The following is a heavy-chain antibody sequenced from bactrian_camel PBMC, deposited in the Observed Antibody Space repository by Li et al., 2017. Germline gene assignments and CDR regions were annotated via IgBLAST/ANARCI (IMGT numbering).Heavy chain of an antibody. CDR1: GYTYDTYC. J-gene: IGHJ4*01. V-gene: IGHV3S55*01. CDR3: AADRAWACSGPPQTYNF. D-gene: IGHD1*01. Sequence: HVQLVESGGGSVQAGGSLRLSCAAPGYTYDTYCVGWFRQAPGKERDWVATDNGVGTTYYGDSVKGRFAISRDNAKNTEYLQMNSLKPDDTAMYYCAADRAWACSGPPQTYNFRGQGTQVTVS. CDR2: DNGVGTT.